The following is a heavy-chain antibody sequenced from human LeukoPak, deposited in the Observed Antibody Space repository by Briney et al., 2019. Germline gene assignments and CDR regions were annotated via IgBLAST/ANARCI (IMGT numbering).Heavy chain of an antibody. CDR1: GGSISSSSYY. D-gene: IGHD6-13*01. CDR2: IYYSGST. J-gene: IGHJ6*03. V-gene: IGHV4-39*07. CDR3: ARDSSSWGTYYMDV. Sequence: SETLSLTCTVSGGSISSSSYYWGWIRQPPGKGLEWIGSIYYSGSTYYNPSLKSRVTISVDTSKNQFSLKLSSVTAADTAVYYCARDSSSWGTYYMDVWGKGTTVTISS.